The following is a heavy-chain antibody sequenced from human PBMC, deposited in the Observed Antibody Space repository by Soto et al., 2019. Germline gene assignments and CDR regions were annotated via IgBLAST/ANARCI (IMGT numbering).Heavy chain of an antibody. D-gene: IGHD3-9*01. V-gene: IGHV1-18*01. CDR3: ARDDDILTGYQYSNWFDP. CDR1: GYTFTSYG. J-gene: IGHJ5*02. Sequence: XSVKVSFNASGYTFTSYGISLVRHTPGQGLEGMGWISAYNGNTNYAQKLQGKVTMTTDTSTSTAYMERRSLRSDDKAVFYCARDDDILTGYQYSNWFDPWGQGTLVTVSS. CDR2: ISAYNGNT.